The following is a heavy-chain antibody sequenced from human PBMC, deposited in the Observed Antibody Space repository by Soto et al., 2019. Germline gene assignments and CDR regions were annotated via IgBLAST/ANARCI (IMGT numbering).Heavy chain of an antibody. CDR2: ISYDGSNK. D-gene: IGHD6-13*01. CDR3: ARGLAAAGTGMDV. V-gene: IGHV3-30-3*01. J-gene: IGHJ6*02. CDR1: GFTFSSYA. Sequence: PXVSLQLSCAASGFTFSSYAMHWVRQAPGKGLEWVAVISYDGSNKYYADSVKGRFTISRDNSKNTLYLQMNSLRAEDTAVYYCARGLAAAGTGMDVWGQGTTVTVSS.